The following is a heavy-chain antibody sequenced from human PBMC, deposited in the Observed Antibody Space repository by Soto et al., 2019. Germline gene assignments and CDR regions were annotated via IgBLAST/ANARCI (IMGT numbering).Heavy chain of an antibody. V-gene: IGHV1-69*13. D-gene: IGHD5-18*01. CDR2: IIAIFDTA. CDR1: GGTFSSYA. CDR3: ARSYGSGVDYFDY. J-gene: IGHJ4*02. Sequence: ASVKVSCKAYGGTFSSYAIGWVRQAPGQGLEWMGGIIAIFDTANYAQKFQGRVTITADESTSTAYMELSSLRSEDTAVYYCARSYGSGVDYFDYWGQGTLVTVSS.